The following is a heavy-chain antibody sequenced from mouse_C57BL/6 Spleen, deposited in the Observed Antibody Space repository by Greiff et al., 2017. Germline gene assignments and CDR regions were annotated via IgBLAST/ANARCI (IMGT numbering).Heavy chain of an antibody. V-gene: IGHV1-81*01. CDR2: IYPRSGNT. J-gene: IGHJ4*01. CDR3: ARLDGVDAMDY. Sequence: VQLQQSGAELARPGASVKLSCKASGYTFTSYGISWVKQRTGQGLEWIGEIYPRSGNTYYNEKCKGKATPTADKSSSTAYMGLGSLTAEDSAVYFCARLDGVDAMDYWGQGTSVTVSS. D-gene: IGHD2-3*01. CDR1: GYTFTSYG.